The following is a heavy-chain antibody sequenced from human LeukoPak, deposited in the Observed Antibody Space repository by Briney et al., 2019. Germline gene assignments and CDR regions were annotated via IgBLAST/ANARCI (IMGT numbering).Heavy chain of an antibody. J-gene: IGHJ4*02. CDR3: AIRTSGNY. Sequence: GGSLRLSCADSQFTFNGAWMNWVRQAPGKGLEWVANMDPTGSPKRYVDSVRGRFTISKDNPGASLYLDMHSLRAEDTAIYYCAIRTSGNYWGQGTLVTVSS. V-gene: IGHV3-7*01. CDR2: MDPTGSPK. D-gene: IGHD3-10*01. CDR1: QFTFNGAW.